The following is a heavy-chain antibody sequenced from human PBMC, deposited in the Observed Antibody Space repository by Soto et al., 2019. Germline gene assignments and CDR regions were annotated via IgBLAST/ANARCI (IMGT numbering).Heavy chain of an antibody. CDR3: ARHSPTMTTVTAPFDY. J-gene: IGHJ4*02. V-gene: IGHV4-39*01. CDR2: IYYSGST. CDR1: GGSISSSSYY. D-gene: IGHD4-4*01. Sequence: SETLSLTCTVSGGSISSSSYYWGWIRQPPGKGLEWIGSIYYSGSTYYNPSLKSRVTISVDTSKSQFSLKLSSVTAADTAVYYCARHSPTMTTVTAPFDYWGQGTLVT.